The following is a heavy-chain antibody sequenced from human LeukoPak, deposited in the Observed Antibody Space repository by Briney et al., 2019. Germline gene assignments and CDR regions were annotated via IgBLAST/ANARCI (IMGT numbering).Heavy chain of an antibody. CDR3: ARDLSGWQPNYYYYYMDV. D-gene: IGHD6-19*01. J-gene: IGHJ6*03. Sequence: GGSLRLSCAASGFTFSSYGMHWVRQAPGKGLEWVAVISYDGSNKYYADSVKGRFTISRDNAKNSLSLQMNSLRAEDTAVYYCARDLSGWQPNYYYYYMDVWGKGTTVTVSS. CDR2: ISYDGSNK. CDR1: GFTFSSYG. V-gene: IGHV3-30*03.